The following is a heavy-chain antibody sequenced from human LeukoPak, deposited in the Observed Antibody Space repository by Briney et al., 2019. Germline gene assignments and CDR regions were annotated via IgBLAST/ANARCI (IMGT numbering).Heavy chain of an antibody. J-gene: IGHJ6*02. CDR2: FDPEDGET. D-gene: IGHD6-13*01. CDR3: ATAGRDSSSWYPGEDYYYYYGMDV. CDR1: GYTLIELS. V-gene: IGHV1-24*01. Sequence: ASVKVSCKVSGYTLIELSMHWVRQAPGKGLEWMGGFDPEDGETIYAQKFQGRVTMTEDTSTDTAYMELSSLRSEDTAVYYCATAGRDSSSWYPGEDYYYYYGMDVWGQGTTVTVSS.